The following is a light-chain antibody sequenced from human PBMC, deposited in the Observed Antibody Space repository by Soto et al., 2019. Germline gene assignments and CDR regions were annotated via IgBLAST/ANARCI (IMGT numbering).Light chain of an antibody. V-gene: IGKV3-11*01. CDR2: DAS. CDR3: QQRHNWPIT. Sequence: EIVLTQSPAPLSLSPGERATLSCRASQSVSNYLAWYQQKPGQAPRLLIYDASNRATGIPARFSGSGSGTDFTLTISSLEPADVGVYYCQQRHNWPITLGQGTRLEIK. J-gene: IGKJ5*01. CDR1: QSVSNY.